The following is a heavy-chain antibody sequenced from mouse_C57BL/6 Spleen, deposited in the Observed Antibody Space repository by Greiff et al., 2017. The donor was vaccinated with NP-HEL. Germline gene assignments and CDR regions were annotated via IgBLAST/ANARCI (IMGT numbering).Heavy chain of an antibody. CDR3: ARRYYDYDRGFYYAMDY. V-gene: IGHV5-17*01. Sequence: DVHLVESGGGLVKPGGSLKLSCAASGFTFSDYGMHWVRQAPEKGLEWVAYISSGSSTIYYADTVKGRFTISRDNAKNTLFLQMTSLRSEDTAMYYCARRYYDYDRGFYYAMDYWGQGTSVTVSS. D-gene: IGHD2-4*01. CDR2: ISSGSSTI. CDR1: GFTFSDYG. J-gene: IGHJ4*01.